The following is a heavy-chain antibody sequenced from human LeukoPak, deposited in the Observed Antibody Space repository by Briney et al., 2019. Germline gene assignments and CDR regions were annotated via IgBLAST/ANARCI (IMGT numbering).Heavy chain of an antibody. CDR1: GYTLTELS. V-gene: IGHV1-24*01. D-gene: IGHD6-19*01. J-gene: IGHJ4*02. CDR3: ATGGFLAVADPFDY. Sequence: GASVEVSCKVSGYTLTELSMHWVRQAPGKGLEWMGGFDPEDGETIYAQKFQGRVTMTEDTSTDTAYMELSSLRSEDTAVYYCATGGFLAVADPFDYWGQGTLVTVSS. CDR2: FDPEDGET.